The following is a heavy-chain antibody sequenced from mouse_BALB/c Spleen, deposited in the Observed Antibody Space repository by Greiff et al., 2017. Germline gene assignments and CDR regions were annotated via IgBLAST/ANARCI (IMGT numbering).Heavy chain of an antibody. V-gene: IGHV3-8*02. Sequence: DVKLQESGPSLVKPSQTLSLTCSVTGDSITSGYWNWIRKFPGNKLEYMGYISYSGSTYYNPSLKSRISITRDTSKNQYYLQLNSVTTEDTATYYCARFGDYGSSYGYAMDYWGQGTSVTVSS. CDR3: ARFGDYGSSYGYAMDY. J-gene: IGHJ4*01. CDR1: GDSITSGY. CDR2: ISYSGST. D-gene: IGHD1-1*01.